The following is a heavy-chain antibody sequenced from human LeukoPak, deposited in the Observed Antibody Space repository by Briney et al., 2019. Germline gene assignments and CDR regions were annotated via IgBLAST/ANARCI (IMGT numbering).Heavy chain of an antibody. CDR1: GFTFSSYS. V-gene: IGHV3-21*01. D-gene: IGHD6-19*01. J-gene: IGHJ4*02. Sequence: GGSLRLSCAASGFTFSSYSMNWVRQAPGKGLEWVSSISSSSSYIYYADSVKGRFTISRDNAKNSLYLQMNSLIAEDTAVYYCARASGWAFDYWGQGTLVTVSS. CDR2: ISSSSSYI. CDR3: ARASGWAFDY.